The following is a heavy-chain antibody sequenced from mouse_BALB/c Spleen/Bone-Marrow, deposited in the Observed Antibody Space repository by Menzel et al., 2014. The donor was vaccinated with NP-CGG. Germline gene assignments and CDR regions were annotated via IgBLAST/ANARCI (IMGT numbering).Heavy chain of an antibody. Sequence: VQLKQSGAELVKPGASVKLSCTASGFNIKDTYMHWVKQRPEQGLEWIGRIDPANGNTKYDPKFQGKATITADTSSNPAYLQLSSLTSEDTAVYFCARAYCGSYPYAMDYWGLGTSVTVSS. J-gene: IGHJ4*01. CDR2: IDPANGNT. V-gene: IGHV14-3*02. CDR1: GFNIKDTY. CDR3: ARAYCGSYPYAMDY. D-gene: IGHD1-1*02.